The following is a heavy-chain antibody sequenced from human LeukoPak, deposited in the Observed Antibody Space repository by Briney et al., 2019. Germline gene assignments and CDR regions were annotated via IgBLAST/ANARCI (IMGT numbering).Heavy chain of an antibody. J-gene: IGHJ6*02. D-gene: IGHD4-23*01. CDR3: AKDTGGNGAYFYAMDG. CDR1: GFAFHNYA. V-gene: IGHV3-9*01. Sequence: GRSLRLSCAGSGFAFHNYAMHWVRRPPGKGLEWVSAINWNSDTKAYADSVKGQFTISRERARNSFYMQMDSLRPEVTALYYCAKDTGGNGAYFYAMDGWGQGTSVTVSS. CDR2: INWNSDTK.